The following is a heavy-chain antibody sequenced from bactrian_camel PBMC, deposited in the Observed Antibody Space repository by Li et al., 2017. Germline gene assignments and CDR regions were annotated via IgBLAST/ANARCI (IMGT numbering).Heavy chain of an antibody. J-gene: IGHJ4*01. CDR2: IDVGGTTR. V-gene: IGHV3S40*01. CDR1: GFTFSTTA. CDR3: AKPYCSGGTCYTGYSD. D-gene: IGHD2*01. Sequence: VQLVESGGGLVQPGGSLRLSCAASGFTFSTTAMSWVRQAPGKGLEWVSTIDVGGTTRYYGDTVKGRFTISRDNAKDTVYLQMNNMETEDMAMYYCAKPYCSGGTCYTGYSDWGQGTQVTVS.